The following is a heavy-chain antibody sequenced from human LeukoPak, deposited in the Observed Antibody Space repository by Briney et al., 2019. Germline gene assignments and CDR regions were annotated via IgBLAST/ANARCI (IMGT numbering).Heavy chain of an antibody. D-gene: IGHD6-6*01. J-gene: IGHJ6*03. CDR2: MNPNSGNT. V-gene: IGHV1-8*01. Sequence: ASVKVSCKASGYTFTSYDINWVRQATGQGLEWMGWMNPNSGNTGYAQKFQGRVTMTRNTSISTAYMELRSLRSDDTAVYYCAREGLRSIAARRGTRDYMDVWGKGTTVIVSS. CDR1: GYTFTSYD. CDR3: AREGLRSIAARRGTRDYMDV.